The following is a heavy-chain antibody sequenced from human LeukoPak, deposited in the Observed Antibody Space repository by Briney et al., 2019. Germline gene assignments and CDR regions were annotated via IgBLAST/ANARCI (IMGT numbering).Heavy chain of an antibody. D-gene: IGHD2-21*02. CDR2: IKQDGSEK. J-gene: IGHJ4*02. Sequence: PGGPLRLSCAASGFTFSSYWMSWVRQAPGKGLEWVANIKQDGSEKNYVDSVRGRFTISRDNAKNSLYLQMNSLRAEDTAVYYCARGVVTAIFDYWGQGTLVTVSS. CDR1: GFTFSSYW. CDR3: ARGVVTAIFDY. V-gene: IGHV3-7*05.